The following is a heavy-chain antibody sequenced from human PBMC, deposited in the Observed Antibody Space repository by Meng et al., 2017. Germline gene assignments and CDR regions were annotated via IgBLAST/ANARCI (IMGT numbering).Heavy chain of an antibody. D-gene: IGHD3-22*01. J-gene: IGHJ4*02. Sequence: GPLVQSGVEVKKPGASMKISCKASGYTFTSYAMNWVRQAPGQGLEWMGWINTNTGNPTYAQGFTGRFVFSLDTSVSTAYLQISSLKAEDTAVYYCARRYYYDSSGYYFYVFGYWGQGTLVTVSS. CDR3: ARRYYYDSSGYYFYVFGY. CDR2: INTNTGNP. V-gene: IGHV7-4-1*02. CDR1: GYTFTSYA.